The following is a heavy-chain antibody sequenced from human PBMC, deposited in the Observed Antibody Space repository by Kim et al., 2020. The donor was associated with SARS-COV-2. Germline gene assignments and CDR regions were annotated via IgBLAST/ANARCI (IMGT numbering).Heavy chain of an antibody. D-gene: IGHD2-2*01. CDR2: IYSGGSK. J-gene: IGHJ6*02. CDR3: ARNAQSYGMDV. CDR1: GFTVSSNY. Sequence: GGSLRLSCAASGFTVSSNYMIWVRQAPGKGLEWVSVIYSGGSKYYEDAAKDRFTISSDNYKNNPHIQMNNMRAEDTAVYYCARNAQSYGMDVWGRG. V-gene: IGHV3-66*01.